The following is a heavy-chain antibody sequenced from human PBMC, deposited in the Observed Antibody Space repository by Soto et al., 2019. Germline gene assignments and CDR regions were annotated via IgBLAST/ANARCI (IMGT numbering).Heavy chain of an antibody. Sequence: NPSETLSLTCTVSGGSVSSGSYYWSWIRQPPGKGLEWIGYIYYRGSTNYNPSLKSRVTISVDTSKNQFSLKLRSVTAADTAVYYCAGIVVVVAATGEWFDPWGQGTLVTVSS. CDR3: AGIVVVVAATGEWFDP. CDR1: GGSVSSGSYY. D-gene: IGHD2-15*01. CDR2: IYYRGST. J-gene: IGHJ5*02. V-gene: IGHV4-61*01.